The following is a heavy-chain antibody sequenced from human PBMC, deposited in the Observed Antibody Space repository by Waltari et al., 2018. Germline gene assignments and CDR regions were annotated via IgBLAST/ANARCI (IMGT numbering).Heavy chain of an antibody. J-gene: IGHJ4*02. CDR2: IYHSGST. Sequence: QVQLQESGPGLVKPSETLSLTCAVSGYSISSGYYWGWIGQPPGKGLEWIGSIYHSGSTYYNPSLKSRVTISVDTSKNQFSLKLSSVTAADTAVYYCARDDILTGLVDYWGQGTLVTVSS. V-gene: IGHV4-38-2*02. D-gene: IGHD3-9*01. CDR1: GYSISSGYY. CDR3: ARDDILTGLVDY.